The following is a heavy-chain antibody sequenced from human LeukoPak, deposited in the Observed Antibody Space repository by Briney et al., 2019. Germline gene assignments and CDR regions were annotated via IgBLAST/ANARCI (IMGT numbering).Heavy chain of an antibody. V-gene: IGHV1-69*13. Sequence: ASVKVSWKASGGTFSSYAISWVRQAPEQGLEWMGGIIPIFGTANYAQKFQGRVTITADESTSTAYMELSSLRSEDTAVYYCARDSSSHCSSTSCYGTYYFDYWGQGTLVTVSS. CDR2: IIPIFGTA. J-gene: IGHJ4*02. D-gene: IGHD2-2*01. CDR1: GGTFSSYA. CDR3: ARDSSSHCSSTSCYGTYYFDY.